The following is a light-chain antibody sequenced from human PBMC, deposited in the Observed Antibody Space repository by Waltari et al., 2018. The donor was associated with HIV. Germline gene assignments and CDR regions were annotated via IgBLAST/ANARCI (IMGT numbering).Light chain of an antibody. J-gene: IGKJ2*01. CDR3: QQHYRTPYT. Sequence: DIVMTQSPESLAVSLGERATLHCKSSQSVLYSSSGKRYLSWFQQKPGQPPKLLIYWASSWESGVPDRFSGSGSGTDFTLTISSLQAEDVALYYCQQHYRTPYTFGQGTKLEIK. V-gene: IGKV4-1*01. CDR1: QSVLYSSSGKRY. CDR2: WAS.